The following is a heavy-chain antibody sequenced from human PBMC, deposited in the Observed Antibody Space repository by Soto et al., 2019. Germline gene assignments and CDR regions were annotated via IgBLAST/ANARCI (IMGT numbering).Heavy chain of an antibody. CDR1: GGSISSGGYY. CDR2: IDYTGGT. D-gene: IGHD3-16*02. CDR3: ARLRSGELSFRY. J-gene: IGHJ4*02. V-gene: IGHV4-31*03. Sequence: QVQLQESGPGLVKPSQTLSLTCTVSGGSISSGGYYWNWIRQHPGKGLEWIGNIDYTGGTNFNPSLKSRPTMSVDTSKNQFSLTLNSVTAADTAVYYCARLRSGELSFRYWGQGTLVTVSS.